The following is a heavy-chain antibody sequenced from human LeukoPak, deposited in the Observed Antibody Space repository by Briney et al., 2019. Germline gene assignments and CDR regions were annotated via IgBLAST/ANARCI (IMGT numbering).Heavy chain of an antibody. CDR3: ARTIAIFGLVNDY. V-gene: IGHV4-34*01. CDR2: INHSGST. Sequence: SETLSLTCAVYGGSFSGYYWSWIRQPPGKGLEWFGEINHSGSTNYNPSLKSRVTISVDTSKNQFSLKLSSVTAADTAVYYCARTIAIFGLVNDYWGQGTLVTVSS. D-gene: IGHD3/OR15-3a*01. J-gene: IGHJ4*02. CDR1: GGSFSGYY.